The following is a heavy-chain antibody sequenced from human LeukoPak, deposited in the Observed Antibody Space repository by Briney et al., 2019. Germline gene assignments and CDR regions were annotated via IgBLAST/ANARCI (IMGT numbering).Heavy chain of an antibody. CDR3: ARRATDTAMVFFDY. Sequence: SETLSLTCTVSGGSISSYYWSWIRQPPGKGLEWIGYIYYSESTNYNPSLKSRVTISVDTSKNQFSLKLSSVTAADTAVYYCARRATDTAMVFFDYWGQGTLVTVSS. V-gene: IGHV4-59*08. CDR1: GGSISSYY. J-gene: IGHJ4*02. CDR2: IYYSEST. D-gene: IGHD5-18*01.